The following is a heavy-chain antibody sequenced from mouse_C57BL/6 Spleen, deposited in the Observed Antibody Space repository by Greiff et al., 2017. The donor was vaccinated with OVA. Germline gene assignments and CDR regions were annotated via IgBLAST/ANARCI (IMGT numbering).Heavy chain of an antibody. Sequence: EVKVVESGGGLVQPGGSMKLSCVASGFTFSNYWMNWVRQSPEKGLEWVAQIRLKSDNYATHYAESVKGRFTISRDDAKSSVYLQMNNLRAEDTGIYYCTGVTTAFAYWGQGTLVTVSA. CDR1: GFTFSNYW. CDR2: IRLKSDNYAT. CDR3: TGVTTAFAY. D-gene: IGHD1-2*01. J-gene: IGHJ3*01. V-gene: IGHV6-3*01.